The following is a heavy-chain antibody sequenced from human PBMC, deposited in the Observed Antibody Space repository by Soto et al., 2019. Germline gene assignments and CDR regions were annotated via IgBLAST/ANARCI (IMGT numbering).Heavy chain of an antibody. V-gene: IGHV4-31*03. CDR2: IYYSGST. CDR1: GGSISSGGYY. Sequence: QVQLQESGPGLVKPSQTLSLTCTVSGGSISSGGYYWSWIRQHPGKGLEWIGYIYYSGSTYYNPSLKSRVTISVDTSKNQFSLKLSSVTAADTAVYYCARTVRKKVVPAAMGSGYMDVWGKGTTVTVSS. D-gene: IGHD2-2*01. J-gene: IGHJ6*03. CDR3: ARTVRKKVVPAAMGSGYMDV.